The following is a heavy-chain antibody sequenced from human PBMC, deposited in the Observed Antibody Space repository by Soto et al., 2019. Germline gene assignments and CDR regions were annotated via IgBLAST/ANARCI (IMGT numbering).Heavy chain of an antibody. J-gene: IGHJ1*01. CDR1: GFNLISYW. D-gene: IGHD3-10*01. CDR3: ARDIGFDYVN. V-gene: IGHV3-7*01. CDR2: IKEDGSEI. Sequence: GGSLRLSCAASGFNLISYWMSWVRQAPGKGPGWVASIKEDGSEIYYWSPVSGRFPLSRGSVGKALDFTMNYLSGGDTGVNFCARDIGFDYVNWGQGTMVTVSS.